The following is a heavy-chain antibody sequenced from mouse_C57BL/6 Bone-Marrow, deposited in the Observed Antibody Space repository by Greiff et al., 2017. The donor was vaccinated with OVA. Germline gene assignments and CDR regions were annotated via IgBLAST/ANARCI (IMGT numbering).Heavy chain of an antibody. D-gene: IGHD1-1*02. CDR1: EYEFPSHD. CDR3: ARQGGRGYWYFDV. J-gene: IGHJ1*03. V-gene: IGHV5-2*01. CDR2: INSDGGSN. Sequence: EVKLVESGGGLVQPGESLKLSCESNEYEFPSHDMSWVRKTPEKRLELVAAINSDGGSNYYTDTMERRFIISRDNTKKTLYLPMSSLRSEDTALYYCARQGGRGYWYFDVWGTGTTVTVSS.